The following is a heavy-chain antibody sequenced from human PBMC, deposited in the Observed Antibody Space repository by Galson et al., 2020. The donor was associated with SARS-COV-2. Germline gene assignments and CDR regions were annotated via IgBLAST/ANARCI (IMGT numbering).Heavy chain of an antibody. CDR2: MNPNSGDT. Sequence: ASVKVSCKASGYTFTSYDINWVRQATGQGLEWMGWMNPNSGDTGYAQKFQGRVTMTRDSSISTAYMELSSLRSEDTAVYYCARKEGSDFWSGFYPLGYWGQGTLVTVSS. CDR3: ARKEGSDFWSGFYPLGY. D-gene: IGHD3-3*01. CDR1: GYTFTSYD. V-gene: IGHV1-8*01. J-gene: IGHJ4*02.